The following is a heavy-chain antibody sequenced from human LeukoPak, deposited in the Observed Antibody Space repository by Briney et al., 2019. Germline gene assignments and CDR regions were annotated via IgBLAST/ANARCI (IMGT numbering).Heavy chain of an antibody. CDR1: GGSFSGYY. J-gene: IGHJ6*03. Sequence: SETLSLTCAVYGGSFSGYYWSWIRQPPGKGLEWIGEINHSGSTNYNPSLKSRVTISVDTSKNQFSLKLSSVTAADTAVYYCARGVGRWLRPLYYMDVWGKGTTVTISS. CDR2: INHSGST. D-gene: IGHD5-24*01. V-gene: IGHV4-34*01. CDR3: ARGVGRWLRPLYYMDV.